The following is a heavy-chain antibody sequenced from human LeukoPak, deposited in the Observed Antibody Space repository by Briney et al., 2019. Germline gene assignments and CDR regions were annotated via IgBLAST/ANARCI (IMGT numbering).Heavy chain of an antibody. V-gene: IGHV3-33*01. CDR3: ARDAQRGFDYSNSLQY. CDR1: GFTFSHYG. Sequence: PGGSLRLSCAASGFTFSHYGMHWVRQAPGKGLEWVAVIWSDGSNKFYADSVRSRLTISRDDVRKTVYLQMDSLTAEDTAVYYCARDAQRGFDYSNSLQYWGQGTLVTVSS. CDR2: IWSDGSNK. J-gene: IGHJ4*02. D-gene: IGHD4-11*01.